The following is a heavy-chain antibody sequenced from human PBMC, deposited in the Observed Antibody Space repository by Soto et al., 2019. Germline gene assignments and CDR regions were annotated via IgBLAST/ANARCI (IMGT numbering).Heavy chain of an antibody. CDR1: GGSISSGGYY. CDR2: IYYSGST. D-gene: IGHD1-1*01. J-gene: IGHJ6*02. CDR3: ARGERLNYYYGMDV. Sequence: SETLSLTCTVSGGSISSGGYYWSWIRQHPGKGLEWIGYIYYSGSTYYNPSLKSRVTISVDTSKNQFSLKLSSVTAADTAVYYCARGERLNYYYGMDVWGQGTTVTVSS. V-gene: IGHV4-31*03.